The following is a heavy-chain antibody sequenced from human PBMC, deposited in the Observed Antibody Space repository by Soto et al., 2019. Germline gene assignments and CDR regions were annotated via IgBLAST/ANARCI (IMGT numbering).Heavy chain of an antibody. CDR3: ARDAYSSGFYYFDY. Sequence: QVQLMQSGAEVKKPGASVKVSRKASGYTFTDYAIHWVRQAPGQRLEWMGWINTGNGNTKSSQNFQGRVTFTRDTSATTAYMELSSLRSEDTAAYYCARDAYSSGFYYFDYWGQGTLVTVSS. V-gene: IGHV1-3*04. CDR2: INTGNGNT. J-gene: IGHJ4*02. CDR1: GYTFTDYA. D-gene: IGHD6-19*01.